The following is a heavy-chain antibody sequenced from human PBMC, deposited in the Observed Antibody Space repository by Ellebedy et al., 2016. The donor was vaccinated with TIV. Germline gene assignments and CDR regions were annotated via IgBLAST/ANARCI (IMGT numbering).Heavy chain of an antibody. J-gene: IGHJ6*03. CDR2: ISSSSYNI. V-gene: IGHV3-21*06. D-gene: IGHD1-1*01. CDR1: GFTFSSYS. CDR3: ARETGNNWFNNYYYYMDV. Sequence: GGSLRLXFAASGFTFSSYSMNWVRQAPGKGLEWVSSISSSSYNIYSADSLTGRFTISRENAKNYLYLQMDSLRAEDTAVYFCARETGNNWFNNYYYYMDVWGKGTTVTVSS.